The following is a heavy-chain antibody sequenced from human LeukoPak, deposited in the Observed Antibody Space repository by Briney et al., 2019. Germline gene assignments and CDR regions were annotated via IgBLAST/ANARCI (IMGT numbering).Heavy chain of an antibody. D-gene: IGHD3-9*01. J-gene: IGHJ6*02. CDR1: GFTFSSYA. CDR2: ISSNGGST. Sequence: GGSLGLSCSASGFTFSSYAMHWVRQAPGKGLEYVSAISSNGGSTYYADSVKGRFTISRDNSKNTLYLQMSSLRAEDTAVYYCVKGMEDYDILTGVLDVWGQGTTVTVSS. V-gene: IGHV3-64D*06. CDR3: VKGMEDYDILTGVLDV.